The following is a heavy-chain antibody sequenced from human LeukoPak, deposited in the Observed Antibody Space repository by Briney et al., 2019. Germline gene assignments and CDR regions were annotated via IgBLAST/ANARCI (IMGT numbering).Heavy chain of an antibody. CDR1: GFTFSNSS. J-gene: IGHJ4*02. D-gene: IGHD5-12*01. Sequence: PGGSLRLSCAASGFTFSNSSMNWVRQAPGKGLEWVSAISGSGDTTYYAESVKGRFTISRDNSKNTLYLQMNSLRAEDTAVYYCAKDPMVVTSDFFEYWGQGTLVTVSS. V-gene: IGHV3-23*01. CDR3: AKDPMVVTSDFFEY. CDR2: ISGSGDTT.